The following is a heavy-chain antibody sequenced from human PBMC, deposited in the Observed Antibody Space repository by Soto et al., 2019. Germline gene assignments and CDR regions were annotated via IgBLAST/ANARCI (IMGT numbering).Heavy chain of an antibody. CDR3: AKDNSSGWPDAPDAFDI. J-gene: IGHJ3*02. D-gene: IGHD6-19*01. V-gene: IGHV3-30*18. Sequence: QVQLVESGGGVVQPGRSLRLSCAASGFTFSSYGMHWVRQAPGKGLEWVAVISYDGSNKYYADSVKGRFTISRDNSKNTLYLQMNSLRAEDTAVYYCAKDNSSGWPDAPDAFDIWGQGTMVTVSS. CDR2: ISYDGSNK. CDR1: GFTFSSYG.